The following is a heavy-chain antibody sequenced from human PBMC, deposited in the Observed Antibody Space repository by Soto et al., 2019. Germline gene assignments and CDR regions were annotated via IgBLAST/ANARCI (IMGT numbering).Heavy chain of an antibody. J-gene: IGHJ6*03. CDR3: ARDRYGSGSYIIYYYYMDV. Sequence: GASVKVSCKASGYTFTSYYMHWVRQAPGQGLEWMGIINPSGGSTSYAQKFQGRVTMTRDTSTSTVYMELSSLRSEDTAVYYCARDRYGSGSYIIYYYYMDVWGTGTTVTVSS. CDR2: INPSGGST. V-gene: IGHV1-46*03. CDR1: GYTFTSYY. D-gene: IGHD3-10*01.